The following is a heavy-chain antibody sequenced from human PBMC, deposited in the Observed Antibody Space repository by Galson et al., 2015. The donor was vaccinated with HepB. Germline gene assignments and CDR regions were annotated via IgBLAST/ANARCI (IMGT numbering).Heavy chain of an antibody. J-gene: IGHJ4*02. CDR2: ISYDGSNK. D-gene: IGHD6-13*01. CDR1: GFTFSSYA. CDR3: ARGGSYSSSWYPPYYFDY. Sequence: SLRLSCAASGFTFSSYAMHWVRQAPGKGLEWVAVISYDGSNKYYADSVKGRFTISRDNSKNTLYLQMNSLRAEDTAVYYCARGGSYSSSWYPPYYFDYWGQGTLVTVSS. V-gene: IGHV3-30*04.